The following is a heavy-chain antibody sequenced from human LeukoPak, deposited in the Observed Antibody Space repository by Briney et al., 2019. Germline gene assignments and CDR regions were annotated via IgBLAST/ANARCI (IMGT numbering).Heavy chain of an antibody. CDR3: AKGLPMVRGVISYFDY. J-gene: IGHJ4*02. D-gene: IGHD3-10*01. CDR1: GFTFSSYA. V-gene: IGHV3-23*01. CDR2: ISGSGGST. Sequence: GGSLRLSCAASGFTFSSYAMSWVRQAPGKGLEGVSAISGSGGSTYYADSVKGRFTISRDNSKNTLYLQMNSLRAEDTAVYYCAKGLPMVRGVISYFDYWGQGTLVTVSS.